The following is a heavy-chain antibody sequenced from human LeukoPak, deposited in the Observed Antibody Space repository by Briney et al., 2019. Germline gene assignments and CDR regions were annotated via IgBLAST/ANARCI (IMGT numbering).Heavy chain of an antibody. CDR3: ARISYTSGNDLDY. V-gene: IGHV3-48*01. D-gene: IGHD6-19*01. CDR1: GFTFSSYS. J-gene: IGHJ4*02. Sequence: GGSLRLSCAASGFTFSSYSMNWARQAPGKGLEWVSYISSSSNTIYYADSVKGRFTISRDNAKNSLYLHMNSLRAEDTAVYYCARISYTSGNDLDYWGQGTLVTVSS. CDR2: ISSSSNTI.